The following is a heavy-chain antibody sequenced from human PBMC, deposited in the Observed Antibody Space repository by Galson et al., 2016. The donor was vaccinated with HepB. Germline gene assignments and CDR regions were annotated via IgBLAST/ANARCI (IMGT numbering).Heavy chain of an antibody. CDR1: GGTFSSSYS. D-gene: IGHD2-15*01. J-gene: IGHJ4*02. CDR3: ARDWKGYFDF. Sequence: SVKVSCKASGGTFSSSYSISWVRQAPGQGLEWIGGITPVFGTVNYAQHIQGRVTITADSMELTSLRSEDTAVYYCARDWKGYFDFWGQGSLVTVSS. V-gene: IGHV1-69*06. CDR2: ITPVFGTV.